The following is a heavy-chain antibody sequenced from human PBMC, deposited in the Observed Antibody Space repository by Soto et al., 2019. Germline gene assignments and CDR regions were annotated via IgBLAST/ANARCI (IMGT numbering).Heavy chain of an antibody. Sequence: PSETLSLTCTVSGGSISSSSYYWGWIRQPPGKGLEWIGSIYYSGSTYYNPSLKSRVTISVDTSKNQFSLKLSSVTAADTAVYYCARLDSSSWPNTYYYFDYWGQGTLVTVSS. CDR2: IYYSGST. CDR3: ARLDSSSWPNTYYYFDY. J-gene: IGHJ4*02. V-gene: IGHV4-39*01. CDR1: GGSISSSSYY. D-gene: IGHD6-13*01.